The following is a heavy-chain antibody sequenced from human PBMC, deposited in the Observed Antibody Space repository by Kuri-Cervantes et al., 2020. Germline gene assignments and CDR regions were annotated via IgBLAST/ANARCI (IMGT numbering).Heavy chain of an antibody. V-gene: IGHV4-59*01. CDR1: GGSISSYY. Sequence: GSLRLSCTVSGGSISSYYWSWIRQPPGKGLEWIGYIYYSGSTNYNPSLKSRVNISVDTSKNQFSLKLSSVTAADTAVYYCARDLDSSGWKAFDIWGQGTMVTVSS. CDR3: ARDLDSSGWKAFDI. D-gene: IGHD6-19*01. J-gene: IGHJ3*02. CDR2: IYYSGST.